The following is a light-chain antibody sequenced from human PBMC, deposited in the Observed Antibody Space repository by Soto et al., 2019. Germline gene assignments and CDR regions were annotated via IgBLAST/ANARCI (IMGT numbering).Light chain of an antibody. CDR2: GAS. CDR3: QQYNNWSPYT. Sequence: DTVMTQSPATLSVSPGERATLSCRASQSVSSNLAWYQQKPGQAPRLLIYGASTRATGIPARFSGSGSGTEFTITISSRQSEDFSVYYCQQYNNWSPYTFGQGTKLEIK. J-gene: IGKJ2*01. CDR1: QSVSSN. V-gene: IGKV3-15*01.